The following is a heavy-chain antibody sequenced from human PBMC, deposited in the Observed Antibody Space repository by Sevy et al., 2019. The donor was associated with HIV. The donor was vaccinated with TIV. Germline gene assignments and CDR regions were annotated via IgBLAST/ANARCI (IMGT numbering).Heavy chain of an antibody. CDR2: TYYSGST. V-gene: IGHV4-59*13. CDR1: GGSISGYY. D-gene: IGHD3-22*01. J-gene: IGHJ1*01. CDR3: ARGSITTKYFQH. Sequence: SETLSLTCTVSGGSISGYYWTWIRQPPGRGLEWIGYTYYSGSTNYNPSPKSRVTISVDKSKNQISLKLSSVTAADTAVYYCARGSITTKYFQHWGQGTLVTVSS.